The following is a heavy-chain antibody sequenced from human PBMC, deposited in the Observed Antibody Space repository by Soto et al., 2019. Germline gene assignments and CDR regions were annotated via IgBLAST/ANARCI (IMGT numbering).Heavy chain of an antibody. CDR1: RFTFSSDG. D-gene: IGHD6-19*01. V-gene: IGHV3-30*18. J-gene: IGHJ4*02. Sequence: QVQLVESGGGVVQSGRSLRLSCAASRFTFSSDGTHWVRQAPGKGLEWVAVISYDGSNKYYADSVKGRFTISRDNSKNTLYLQMNSLRAEDTAVYYCAKVGPGVAVFFYWGQGTLVTVSS. CDR2: ISYDGSNK. CDR3: AKVGPGVAVFFY.